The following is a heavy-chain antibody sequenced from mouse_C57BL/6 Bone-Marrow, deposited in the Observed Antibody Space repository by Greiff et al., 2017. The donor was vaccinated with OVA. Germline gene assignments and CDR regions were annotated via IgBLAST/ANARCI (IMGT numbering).Heavy chain of an antibody. J-gene: IGHJ4*01. V-gene: IGHV2-2*01. CDR2: IWSGGST. CDR3: AAEDYYAMDY. Sequence: VQLQQSGPGLVQPSQSLSITCTVSGFSLTSYGVHWVRQSPGQGLEWLGVIWSGGSTDSNAAFISRLSISKDNSKSHVFFKMNSLQADDTAIYYCAAEDYYAMDYWGQGTSVTVSS. CDR1: GFSLTSYG.